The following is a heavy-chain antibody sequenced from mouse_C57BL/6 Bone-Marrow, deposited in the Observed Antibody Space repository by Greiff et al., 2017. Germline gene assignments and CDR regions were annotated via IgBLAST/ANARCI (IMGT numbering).Heavy chain of an antibody. CDR3: AIRFYAGYYDYWDY. CDR1: GFTFSSYG. Sequence: VQLKESGGDLVKPGGSLKLSCAASGFTFSSYGMSWVRQTPDKRLEWVATISSGGSYTYYPDSVKERFPISRDKAKNTLYLQMSSLKSEDTAMYYCAIRFYAGYYDYWDYGGQGTTLTVPS. J-gene: IGHJ2*01. D-gene: IGHD2-3*01. CDR2: ISSGGSYT. V-gene: IGHV5-6*01.